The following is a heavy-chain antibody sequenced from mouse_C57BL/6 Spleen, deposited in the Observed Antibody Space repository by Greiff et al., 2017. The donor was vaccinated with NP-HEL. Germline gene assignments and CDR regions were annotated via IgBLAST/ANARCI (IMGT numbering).Heavy chain of an antibody. CDR2: IWRGGST. J-gene: IGHJ4*01. Sequence: QVQLKESGPGLVQPSQSLSITCTVSGFSLTSYGVHWVRQSPGKGLEWLGVIWRGGSTDYNAAFISRLSISKDNSKCQVFFKMNSLQAGDTSIYYCAGWGTAQAFYAMDYWGQGTSVTVSS. CDR1: GFSLTSYG. V-gene: IGHV2-2*01. D-gene: IGHD3-2*02. CDR3: AGWGTAQAFYAMDY.